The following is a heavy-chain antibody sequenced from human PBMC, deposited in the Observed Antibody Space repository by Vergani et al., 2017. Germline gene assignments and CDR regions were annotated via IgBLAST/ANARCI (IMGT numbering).Heavy chain of an antibody. V-gene: IGHV3-30*02. CDR1: GFTFSSYC. D-gene: IGHD3-16*01. Sequence: QVQLVESGGGVVQPGGSLRLSCAASGFTFSSYCMHWVRQAPGKGLEWVAFILYDGSNKYYADSVKGRFTISRDNSKNTLYLQINSLRAEDTAVYYCAKDLYDYVWGSFTSPPLSFDYWGQGTLVTVSS. J-gene: IGHJ4*02. CDR2: ILYDGSNK. CDR3: AKDLYDYVWGSFTSPPLSFDY.